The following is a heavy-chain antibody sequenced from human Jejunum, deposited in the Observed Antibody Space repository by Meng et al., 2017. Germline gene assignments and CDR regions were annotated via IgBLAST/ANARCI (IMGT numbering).Heavy chain of an antibody. CDR3: ARVRGFDDHGWGTYRRAHYFDL. J-gene: IGHJ4*02. CDR2: ITSSSGTI. Sequence: GGSLRLSCVASGFIFSDFYMSWIRQAPGKGLEWISYITSSSGTIYYADSVKGRFTISRDNTEKSLYLQMSSLRDEDTAVYYCARVRGFDDHGWGTYRRAHYFDLLGQGTLVTVSS. V-gene: IGHV3-11*01. CDR1: GFIFSDFY. D-gene: IGHD3-16*02.